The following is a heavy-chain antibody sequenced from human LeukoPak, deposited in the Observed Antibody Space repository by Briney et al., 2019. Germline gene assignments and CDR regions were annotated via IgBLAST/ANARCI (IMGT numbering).Heavy chain of an antibody. J-gene: IGHJ4*02. D-gene: IGHD3-10*01. CDR2: IDPSGSYT. V-gene: IGHV5-10-1*01. CDR1: GYSFTSYW. Sequence: GESLKISCKGSGYSFTSYWISWVRQMPGKGLEWVGRIDPSGSYTNYSPSFQGHVTISADKSISTAYLQWSSLKASDTAMYYYATSYYYGSGTYDYWGQGTLVTVSS. CDR3: ATSYYYGSGTYDY.